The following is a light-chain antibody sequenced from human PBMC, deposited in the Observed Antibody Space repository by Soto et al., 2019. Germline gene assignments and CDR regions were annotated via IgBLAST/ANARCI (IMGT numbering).Light chain of an antibody. J-gene: IGKJ4*01. CDR1: QSVLYSSNNKNY. CDR2: WAS. V-gene: IGKV4-1*01. CDR3: QQYYSTPA. Sequence: DIVMTQSPDSLAVSLGERATINCKSSQSVLYSSNNKNYLAWYQQKPGQPPKLLIYWASTRESGVPDRFSGSGSGTDFTLTIISLQAEDVAVYYCQQYYSTPAFGGGTKVDIK.